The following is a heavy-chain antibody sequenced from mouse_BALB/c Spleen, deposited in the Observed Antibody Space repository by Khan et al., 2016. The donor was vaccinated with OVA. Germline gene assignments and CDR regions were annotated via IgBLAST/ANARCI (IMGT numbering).Heavy chain of an antibody. Sequence: VQLVESGPGLVQPSQSLSITCTVSGFSLTSYGVHWVRQSPGKGLEWLGVIWSGGSTDYNAAFISRLSISKDNSQSQVFFKMNSLQANDTAIYYCARKICYGNWVDYWGQGTSVTVSS. J-gene: IGHJ4*01. D-gene: IGHD2-1*01. CDR2: IWSGGST. CDR3: ARKICYGNWVDY. CDR1: GFSLTSYG. V-gene: IGHV2-2*02.